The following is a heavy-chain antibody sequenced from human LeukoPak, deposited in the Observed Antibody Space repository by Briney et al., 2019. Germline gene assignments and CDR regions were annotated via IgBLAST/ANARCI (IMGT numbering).Heavy chain of an antibody. V-gene: IGHV1-2*02. J-gene: IGHJ6*02. CDR2: INPSSGGT. Sequence: ASVKVSCKASGYTFTGYYMHWVRQAPGQGLEWMGWINPSSGGTNYAQKFQGRVTMTRDTSTSTVYMELSSLRSEDTAVYYCARDYGGNHEFQNYYYYGMDVWGQGTTVTVSS. D-gene: IGHD4-23*01. CDR3: ARDYGGNHEFQNYYYYGMDV. CDR1: GYTFTGYY.